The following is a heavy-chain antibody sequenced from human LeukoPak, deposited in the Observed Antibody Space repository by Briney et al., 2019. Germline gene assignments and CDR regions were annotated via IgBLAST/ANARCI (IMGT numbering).Heavy chain of an antibody. CDR3: ARDARYCSSTSCQTDAFDI. J-gene: IGHJ3*02. Sequence: SVKVSCKASGGTFSSDTISWVRQAPGQGLEWMGRIIPILGIANYAQKFQGRVTITADKSTSTAYMELSSLRSEDTAVYYCARDARYCSSTSCQTDAFDIWGQGTMVTVSS. V-gene: IGHV1-69*04. D-gene: IGHD2-2*01. CDR2: IIPILGIA. CDR1: GGTFSSDT.